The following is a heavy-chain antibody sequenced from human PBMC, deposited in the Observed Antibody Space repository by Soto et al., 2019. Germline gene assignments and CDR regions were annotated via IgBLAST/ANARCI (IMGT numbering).Heavy chain of an antibody. J-gene: IGHJ4*02. CDR2: IAYDGSNK. CDR3: AKDLRPDGRYDLDY. Sequence: PGGSLRLSCAASGFTFSSYAMHWVRQAPGKGLEWVAVIAYDGSNKYYADSVKGRFTISRDNSKNILYLQMTSLRVEDTATYYCAKDLRPDGRYDLDYWGQGTLVTVSS. V-gene: IGHV3-30-3*01. CDR1: GFTFSSYA. D-gene: IGHD2-15*01.